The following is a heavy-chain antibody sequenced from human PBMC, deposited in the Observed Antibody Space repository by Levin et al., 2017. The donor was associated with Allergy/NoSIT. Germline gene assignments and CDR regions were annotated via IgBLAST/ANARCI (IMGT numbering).Heavy chain of an antibody. Sequence: EASVKVSCKASGYTFTGYYMHWVRQAPGQGLEWMGRINPNSGGTNYAQKFQGRVTMTRDTSISTAYMELSRLRSDDTAVYYCARGQVYCSGGSCFNWFDPWGQGTLVTVSS. CDR3: ARGQVYCSGGSCFNWFDP. CDR2: INPNSGGT. V-gene: IGHV1-2*06. J-gene: IGHJ5*02. CDR1: GYTFTGYY. D-gene: IGHD2-15*01.